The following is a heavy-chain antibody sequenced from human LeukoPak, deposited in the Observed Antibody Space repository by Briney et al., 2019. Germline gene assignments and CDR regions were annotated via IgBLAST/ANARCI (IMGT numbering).Heavy chain of an antibody. CDR3: ARVTGYMIEDYFNY. Sequence: SETLSLTCTVSGGSISSSSYYWGWIRQPPGKGLEWIGSIYYSGSTYYNPSLKSPVTISVDTSKNQFSLKLSSVTAADTAVYYCARVTGYMIEDYFNYWGQGTLVTVSS. J-gene: IGHJ4*02. CDR2: IYYSGST. V-gene: IGHV4-39*07. CDR1: GGSISSSSYY. D-gene: IGHD3-22*01.